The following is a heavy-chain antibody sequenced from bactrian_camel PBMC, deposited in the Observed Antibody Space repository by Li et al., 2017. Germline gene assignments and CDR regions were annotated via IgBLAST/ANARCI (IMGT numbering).Heavy chain of an antibody. CDR1: GFTYSANC. V-gene: IGHV3S53*01. Sequence: HVQLVESGGGSVQAGGSLRLSCTASGFTYSANCIGWFRQAPGKEREGIAAIDLDGSETYADSVKGRFTVSRDNAKNTVHLEMSTLKPEDTAMYYCAAQVGGYCYGLQPKYMYWGQGTQVTVS. CDR2: IDLDGSE. D-gene: IGHD2*01. CDR3: AAQVGGYCYGLQPKYMY. J-gene: IGHJ4*01.